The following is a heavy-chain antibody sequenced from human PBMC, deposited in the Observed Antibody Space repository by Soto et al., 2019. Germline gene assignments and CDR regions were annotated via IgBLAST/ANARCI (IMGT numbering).Heavy chain of an antibody. CDR1: GGTFSSYT. CDR2: IIPILGIA. CDR3: ARQERGSSWYMDV. D-gene: IGHD6-13*01. J-gene: IGHJ6*03. V-gene: IGHV1-69*02. Sequence: QVQLVQSGAAVKKPGSSVKVSCKASGGTFSSYTISWVRQAPGQGLEWMGRIIPILGIANYAQKFQGRVTITADKSTSTAYMELSSLRSEDTAVYYCARQERGSSWYMDVWGQGTTVTVSS.